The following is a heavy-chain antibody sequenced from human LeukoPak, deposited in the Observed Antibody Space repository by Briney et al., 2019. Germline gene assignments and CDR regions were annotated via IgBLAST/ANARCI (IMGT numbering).Heavy chain of an antibody. CDR1: GFTFSSYG. D-gene: IGHD3-22*01. J-gene: IGHJ4*02. CDR2: ISYDGSNK. CDR3: ANPYYDSSGYYPSSTSPSRHY. Sequence: PGGSLRLSCAASGFTFSSYGMHWVRQAPGKGLEWVAVISYDGSNKYYADSVKGRFTISRDNSKNTLYLQMNSLRAEDTAVYYCANPYYDSSGYYPSSTSPSRHYWGQGTLVTVSS. V-gene: IGHV3-30*18.